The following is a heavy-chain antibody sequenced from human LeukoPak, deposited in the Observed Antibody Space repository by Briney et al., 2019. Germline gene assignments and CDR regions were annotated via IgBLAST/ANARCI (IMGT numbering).Heavy chain of an antibody. V-gene: IGHV4-4*07. CDR3: ARDTILDYYGSGRRKGPDPVYYYYYGMDV. CDR2: IYTSGST. CDR1: GGPISSYY. Sequence: PSETLSLTCTVSGGPISSYYWSWIRQPPGKGLEWIGRIYTSGSTNYNPSLKSRVTMSVDTSKNQFSLKLSSVTAADTAVYYCARDTILDYYGSGRRKGPDPVYYYYYGMDVWGQGTTVTVSS. D-gene: IGHD3-10*01. J-gene: IGHJ6*02.